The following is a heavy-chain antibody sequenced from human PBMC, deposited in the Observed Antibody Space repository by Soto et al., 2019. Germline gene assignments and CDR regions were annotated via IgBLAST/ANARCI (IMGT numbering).Heavy chain of an antibody. D-gene: IGHD2-2*01. CDR1: GGTFGSYA. CDR3: ARSQGSSTSLEIYYYYYYGMDV. CDR2: IIPITGTA. J-gene: IGHJ6*02. V-gene: IGHV1-69*01. Sequence: QVQLVQSGAEVKKPGSSVKVSCKASGGTFGSYAISWVRQAPGQGPEWMGGIIPITGTAKYAQKFQGRVTITADESTSTASMQLSSLRSEDTAVYYCARSQGSSTSLEIYYYYYYGMDVWGQGTTVTVSS.